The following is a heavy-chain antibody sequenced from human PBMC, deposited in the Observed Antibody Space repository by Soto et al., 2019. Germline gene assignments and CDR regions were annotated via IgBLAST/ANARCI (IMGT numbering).Heavy chain of an antibody. D-gene: IGHD4-4*01. CDR2: IYYSGST. Sequence: QVQLQESGPGLVKPSETLSLTCTVSGGSISSYFWSWIRQPPGKGLEWIGYIYYSGSTNYNPSLKSRVTISVDTSKNQFSLKLSSVTPAATAVYYCASETTVTDAFDIWGQGTMVTVSS. CDR3: ASETTVTDAFDI. CDR1: GGSISSYF. J-gene: IGHJ3*02. V-gene: IGHV4-59*01.